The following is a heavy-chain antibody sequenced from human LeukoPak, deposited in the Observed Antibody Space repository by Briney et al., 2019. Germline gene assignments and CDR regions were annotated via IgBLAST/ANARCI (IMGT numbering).Heavy chain of an antibody. CDR3: ARDTGTTVELNDY. CDR1: GFTFSSYS. Sequence: GGSLRLSCAASGFTFSSYSMNWVRQAPGKGLEWVSSISSSSSYIYYADSVKGRFTISRDNAKNSLYLQMNSLRAEDTGLYYCARDTGTTVELNDYWGQGTLVGVSS. V-gene: IGHV3-21*01. CDR2: ISSSSSYI. D-gene: IGHD4-23*01. J-gene: IGHJ4*02.